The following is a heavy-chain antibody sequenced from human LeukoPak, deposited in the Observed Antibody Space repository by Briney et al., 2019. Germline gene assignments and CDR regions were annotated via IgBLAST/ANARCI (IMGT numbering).Heavy chain of an antibody. D-gene: IGHD3-10*01. V-gene: IGHV3-7*03. J-gene: IGHJ4*02. CDR1: GFTFSSYS. CDR2: IKHDGSEK. CDR3: ARRVAFGEYFEY. Sequence: GGSLRLSCAASGFTFSSYSMNWVRQAPGKGLEWVANIKHDGSEKYYVDSVKGRFTISRDNAKNSLYLQMNSLRVEDTAVYYCARRVAFGEYFEYWGQGTLVTVSS.